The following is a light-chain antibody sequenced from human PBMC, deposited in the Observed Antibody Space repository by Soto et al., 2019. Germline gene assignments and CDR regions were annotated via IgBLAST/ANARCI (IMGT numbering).Light chain of an antibody. CDR1: QSVRNY. V-gene: IGKV3-11*01. CDR3: HQYGSAPRT. Sequence: EIVLTQSPATLSLSPGETATLSCRASQSVRNYLAWYQQKPGQAPRLLIYDASNRATGIPARFSGTGSETDFTLTISRLEPEDFAVYFCHQYGSAPRTFGQGTKGDIK. J-gene: IGKJ1*01. CDR2: DAS.